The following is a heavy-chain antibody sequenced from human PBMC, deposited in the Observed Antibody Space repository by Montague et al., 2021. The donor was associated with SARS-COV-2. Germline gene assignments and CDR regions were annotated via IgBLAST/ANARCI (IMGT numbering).Heavy chain of an antibody. CDR2: IYYSGST. Sequence: SETLSLTCTVSGGSISSSSYYWGWIRQPPGKGLEWIGSIYYSGSTYYSPSLKSRVTISVDTSKNQFSLKVSSVTAADTAVYYCARGSRGVVVTVAASFDSWGQGTLVTVSS. D-gene: IGHD2-21*02. CDR1: GGSISSSSYY. J-gene: IGHJ5*01. V-gene: IGHV4-39*07. CDR3: ARGSRGVVVTVAASFDS.